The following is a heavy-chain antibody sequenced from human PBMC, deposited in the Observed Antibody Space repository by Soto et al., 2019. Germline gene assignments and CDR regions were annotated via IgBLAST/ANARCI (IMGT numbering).Heavy chain of an antibody. CDR1: GGSISSSNW. V-gene: IGHV4-4*02. J-gene: IGHJ6*02. D-gene: IGHD6-13*01. Sequence: SETLSLTSAVSGGSISSSNWWSWVRQPPGKGLEWIGEIYHSGSTNYNPSLKSRVTISVDKSKNQFSLKLSSVTAADTAVYYCARSAAAGKVYYGMDVWGQGTTVTVSS. CDR2: IYHSGST. CDR3: ARSAAAGKVYYGMDV.